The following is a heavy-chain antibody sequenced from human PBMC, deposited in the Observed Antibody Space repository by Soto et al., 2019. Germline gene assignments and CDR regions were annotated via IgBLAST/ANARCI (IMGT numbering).Heavy chain of an antibody. CDR3: ARVVVLTPVVSSYWYFDL. CDR2: ISAYNGNT. J-gene: IGHJ2*01. Sequence: QVQLVQSGAEVKKPGASVKVSCKASGYTFTSYGISWVRQAPGQGLEWMGWISAYNGNTNYAQKLQGRVTMTTDTSTSTAYRELRSLRSDDTAVYYCARVVVLTPVVSSYWYFDLWGRGTLVTVSS. V-gene: IGHV1-18*01. CDR1: GYTFTSYG. D-gene: IGHD2-21*01.